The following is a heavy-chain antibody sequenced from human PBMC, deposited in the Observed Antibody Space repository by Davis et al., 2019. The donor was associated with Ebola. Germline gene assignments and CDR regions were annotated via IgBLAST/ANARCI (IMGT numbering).Heavy chain of an antibody. Sequence: GESLKISCAASGFTFSGSAMHWVRQASGKGLEWVGRIRSKANSYATAYAASVKGRFTISRDDSKNTAYLQMNSLKTEDTAVYYCSTTERDIDYRGQGTLVTVSS. CDR3: STTERDIDY. CDR1: GFTFSGSA. CDR2: IRSKANSYAT. J-gene: IGHJ4*02. D-gene: IGHD1-1*01. V-gene: IGHV3-73*01.